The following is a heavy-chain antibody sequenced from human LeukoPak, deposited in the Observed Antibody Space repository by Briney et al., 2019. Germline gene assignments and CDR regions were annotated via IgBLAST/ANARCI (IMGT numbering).Heavy chain of an antibody. V-gene: IGHV3-74*01. CDR3: ARSGTTEGYNWFDP. CDR2: INSDGSST. D-gene: IGHD1-14*01. CDR1: GFTFSSYW. J-gene: IGHJ5*02. Sequence: GGSLRLSCAASGFTFSSYWMRWVRQAPGKGLVWVSRINSDGSSTSYADSVKGRFTISRDNAKNTLYLQMNSLRAEDTAVYYCARSGTTEGYNWFDPWGQGTLVTVSS.